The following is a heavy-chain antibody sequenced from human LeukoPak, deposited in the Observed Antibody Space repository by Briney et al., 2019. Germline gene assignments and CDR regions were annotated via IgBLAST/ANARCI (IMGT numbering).Heavy chain of an antibody. Sequence: GGSLRLSCAASGFTFSSSAMSWVRQAPGKGLEWVSAISGSGGSTYNADSVKGRFTISRDNSKNTLYLQMTSLRAEDTALYYCAKGGPYSRDAFDIWGQGTMVTVSS. CDR1: GFTFSSSA. CDR2: ISGSGGST. CDR3: AKGGPYSRDAFDI. D-gene: IGHD6-13*01. V-gene: IGHV3-23*01. J-gene: IGHJ3*02.